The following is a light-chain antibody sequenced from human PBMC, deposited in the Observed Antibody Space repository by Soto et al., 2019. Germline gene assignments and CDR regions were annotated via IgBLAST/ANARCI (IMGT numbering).Light chain of an antibody. J-gene: IGKJ5*01. CDR3: QQYNNWPLLIT. V-gene: IGKV3-11*01. CDR1: QSVSTY. CDR2: GAS. Sequence: EIVLTQSPATLSLSPGERATLSCRASQSVSTYLAWYQQKPGQAPXXLXYGASSRATGIPDRFTGSGSGTDFTLTISRLEPEDFAGYYCQQYNNWPLLITFGQGTRLEIK.